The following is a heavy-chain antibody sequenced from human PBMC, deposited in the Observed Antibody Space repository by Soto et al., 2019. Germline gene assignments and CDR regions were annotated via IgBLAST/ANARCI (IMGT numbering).Heavy chain of an antibody. Sequence: QLQLQESGPGLVKPSENLSLTCTVSTDSSSFTNSYWGWIRQPPGKGLQWIGSSSYNGGTFYNPSRKGRVVISFDTAKKQSSLQVTSVTAADTAVYFCARHRIEVVWRGFDFWGQGSPVTVSS. D-gene: IGHD3-10*01. CDR3: ARHRIEVVWRGFDF. CDR2: SSYNGGT. V-gene: IGHV4-39*01. J-gene: IGHJ4*02. CDR1: TDSSSFTNSY.